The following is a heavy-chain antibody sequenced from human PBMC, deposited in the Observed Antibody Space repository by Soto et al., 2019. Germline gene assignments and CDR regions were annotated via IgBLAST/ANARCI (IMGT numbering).Heavy chain of an antibody. CDR1: GFTFSSYW. CDR3: AREGDLYCSDTSCQRPFAK. V-gene: IGHV3-74*01. J-gene: IGHJ4*02. Sequence: GGSLRLSCAASGFTFSSYWMHWVRQDPGKGLVWVSRINSDGSSTTYADSVKGRFTISRDNAKNTVYLQTNSLRDEDTAVYYCAREGDLYCSDTSCQRPFAKWAQRSSVTGSS. D-gene: IGHD2-15*01. CDR2: INSDGSST.